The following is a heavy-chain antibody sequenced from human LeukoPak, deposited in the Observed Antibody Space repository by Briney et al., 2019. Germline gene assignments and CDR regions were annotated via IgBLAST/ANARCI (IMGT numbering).Heavy chain of an antibody. J-gene: IGHJ4*02. D-gene: IGHD1-26*01. CDR2: IYYSGST. CDR1: GGSISSYY. CDR3: ATSPPGGSYLDY. Sequence: QTSETLSLTCTVSGGSISSYYWSWIRQPPGKGLEGIGYIYYSGSTNYNPSLKSRVTISVATSKHQFSLKLSSVTAADTAVYYCATSPPGGSYLDYWGQGTLVTVSS. V-gene: IGHV4-59*01.